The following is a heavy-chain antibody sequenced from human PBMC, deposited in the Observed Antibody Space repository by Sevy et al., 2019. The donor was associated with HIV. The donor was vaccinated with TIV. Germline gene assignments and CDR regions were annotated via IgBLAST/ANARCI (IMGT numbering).Heavy chain of an antibody. D-gene: IGHD2-2*01. CDR1: GGTFSSYA. J-gene: IGHJ6*02. Sequence: ASVKVSCKASGGTFSSYAISWVRQAPGQGLEWMGGIIPIFGTANYALKFQGRVTITADESTSTAYMELSSLRSEVTAVYYCAGSNIVVVPAASTFAYYYYGMDVWGQGTTVTVSS. V-gene: IGHV1-69*13. CDR2: IIPIFGTA. CDR3: AGSNIVVVPAASTFAYYYYGMDV.